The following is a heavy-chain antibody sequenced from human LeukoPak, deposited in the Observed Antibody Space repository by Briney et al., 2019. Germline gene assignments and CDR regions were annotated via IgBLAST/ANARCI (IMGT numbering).Heavy chain of an antibody. J-gene: IGHJ2*01. CDR3: ARWYSSGSWTYWYFDL. CDR1: GGSFSSYY. D-gene: IGHD3-22*01. CDR2: IYDSGST. V-gene: IGHV4-59*01. Sequence: PSETLSLTCTVSGGSFSSYYWSWIRQPPGKGLEWIAYIYDSGSTNYNPSLKSRVPISVDTSKNQFSLKLSSVTAADTAVYYCARWYSSGSWTYWYFDLWGRGALVTVSS.